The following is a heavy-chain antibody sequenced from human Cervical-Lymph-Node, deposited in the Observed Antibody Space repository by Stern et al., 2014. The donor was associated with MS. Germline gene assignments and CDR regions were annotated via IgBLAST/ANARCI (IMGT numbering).Heavy chain of an antibody. D-gene: IGHD3-16*01. Sequence: VQLVESGPGLVKPSEPLSLTCTVSGGSISSYYWSWIRQPPGKGLEWIGYIYYSGSTNYNPSLKSRVTISVDTSKNQFSLKLSSVTAADTAVYYGARWGSLGRFDPWGQGTLVTVSS. J-gene: IGHJ5*02. V-gene: IGHV4-59*01. CDR1: GGSISSYY. CDR3: ARWGSLGRFDP. CDR2: IYYSGST.